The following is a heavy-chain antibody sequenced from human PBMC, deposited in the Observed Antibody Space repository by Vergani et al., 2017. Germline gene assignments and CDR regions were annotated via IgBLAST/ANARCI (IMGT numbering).Heavy chain of an antibody. CDR2: IYYSGST. CDR1: GGSISSSSYY. V-gene: IGHV4-39*02. CDR3: AREAGAIRGWYYFDY. Sequence: QVQLQESGPGLVKPSETLSLTCTVSGGSISSSSYYWGWIRQPPGKGLEWIGSIYYSGSTYYNPSLKSRVTISVDTSKNQFSLKLSSVTAADTAVYYCAREAGAIRGWYYFDYWGQGTLVTVSS. J-gene: IGHJ4*02. D-gene: IGHD6-19*01.